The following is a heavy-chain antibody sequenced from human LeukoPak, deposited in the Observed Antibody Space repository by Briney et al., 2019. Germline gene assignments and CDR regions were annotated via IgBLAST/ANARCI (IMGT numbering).Heavy chain of an antibody. CDR2: ISRSGSSI. D-gene: IGHD3-22*01. Sequence: GGSLRLSCAASGFTFSSYGMNWVRQAPGKGLEWVSSISRSGSSIYYADSVKGRFTMSRDNAKNSLYLQMNSLRAEDTAVYYCARDHGGDSSGNPELESDYWGQGTLVTVSS. V-gene: IGHV3-21*01. CDR3: ARDHGGDSSGNPELESDY. CDR1: GFTFSSYG. J-gene: IGHJ4*02.